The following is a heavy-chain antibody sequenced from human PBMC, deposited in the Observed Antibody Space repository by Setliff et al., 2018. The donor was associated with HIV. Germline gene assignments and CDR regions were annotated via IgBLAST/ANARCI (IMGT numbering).Heavy chain of an antibody. Sequence: GGSLRLSCAASGFTFSTSAMSWVRQAPGKGLEWVSLIQSSGITYYAESVEGRFTISRDNSKNTVSLQMDSLRVEDTAVYYCAREETNRGELHDWGQGTLVTVSS. V-gene: IGHV3-23*01. CDR2: IQSSGIT. J-gene: IGHJ1*01. D-gene: IGHD1-7*01. CDR3: AREETNRGELHD. CDR1: GFTFSTSA.